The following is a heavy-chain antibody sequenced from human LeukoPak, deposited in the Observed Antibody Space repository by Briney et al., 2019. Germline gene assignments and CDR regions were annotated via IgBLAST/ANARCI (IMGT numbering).Heavy chain of an antibody. CDR3: AKDSRIVANAPGYYYYMDV. CDR2: ISWDGGST. CDR1: GFTFSSYA. V-gene: IGHV3-43D*03. Sequence: GGSLRLSCAASGFTFSSYAMHWVRQAPGKGLEWVSLISWDGGSTYYADSVKGRFTISRDNSKNSLYLQMNSLRAEDTALYYCAKDSRIVANAPGYYYYMDVWGKGTTVTVSS. D-gene: IGHD5-12*01. J-gene: IGHJ6*03.